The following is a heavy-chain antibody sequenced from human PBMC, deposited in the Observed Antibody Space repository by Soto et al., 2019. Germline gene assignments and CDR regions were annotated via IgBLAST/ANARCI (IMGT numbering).Heavy chain of an antibody. D-gene: IGHD3-22*01. J-gene: IGHJ4*02. Sequence: GESLKISCKGSGYSFAGYWITWVRQKPGKGLEWMGRIDPSDSQTYYSLSLRGHVTISVTKSITTVFLQWSSLRASDTAMYYCARQIYDSDTGPNFQYYFDSWGQGTPVTSPQ. CDR3: ARQIYDSDTGPNFQYYFDS. CDR2: IDPSDSQT. CDR1: GYSFAGYW. V-gene: IGHV5-10-1*01.